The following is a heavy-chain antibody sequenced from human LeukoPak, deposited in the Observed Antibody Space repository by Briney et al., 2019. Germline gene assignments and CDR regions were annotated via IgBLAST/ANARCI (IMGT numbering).Heavy chain of an antibody. Sequence: SETLSLTCTVSGGSISSSSYYWGWIRQPPGKGLEWIVSIYYSGSTYYSPSHKSRATISVDTSKNQFSLKLSAVTAADTSVYYCASIYAGGFDYWGQGTLVTVSS. J-gene: IGHJ4*02. CDR2: IYYSGST. CDR3: ASIYAGGFDY. D-gene: IGHD5/OR15-5a*01. V-gene: IGHV4-39*01. CDR1: GGSISSSSYY.